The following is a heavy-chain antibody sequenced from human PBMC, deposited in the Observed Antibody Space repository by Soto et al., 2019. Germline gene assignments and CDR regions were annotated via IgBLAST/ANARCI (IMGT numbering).Heavy chain of an antibody. Sequence: LRLSCSASGFTVSDAWMSWVRQAPGKELEWVGRIKSKTDGWTTDYAAPVKGRFTISRDDSKNTLYLQMNSLKTEDTAVYYCTTDVVVGYYYYGMDVWGQGTTVTVSS. CDR2: IKSKTDGWTT. D-gene: IGHD2-2*01. V-gene: IGHV3-15*01. CDR3: TTDVVVGYYYYGMDV. CDR1: GFTVSDAW. J-gene: IGHJ6*02.